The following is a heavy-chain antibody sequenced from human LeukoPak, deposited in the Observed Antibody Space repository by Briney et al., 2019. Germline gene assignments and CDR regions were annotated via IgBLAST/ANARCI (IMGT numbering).Heavy chain of an antibody. Sequence: GGSLRLSCAASGVAFSTYAIHWVRQAPGKGLEWVSIFSDSGDVTYYVDSVKGRFAVSRDNSKNTLYLQMNSLRVEDTAVYYCAKAQGGRLVIIKGALMGEYWGQGTLVTVSS. CDR2: FSDSGDVT. CDR3: AKAQGGRLVIIKGALMGEY. V-gene: IGHV3-23*01. D-gene: IGHD3-9*01. J-gene: IGHJ4*02. CDR1: GVAFSTYA.